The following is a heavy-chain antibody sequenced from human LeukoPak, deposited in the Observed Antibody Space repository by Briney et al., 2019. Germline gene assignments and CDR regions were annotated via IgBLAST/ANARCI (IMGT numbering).Heavy chain of an antibody. CDR3: ARGSRSSGWYTDY. V-gene: IGHV3-30-3*01. J-gene: IGHJ4*02. D-gene: IGHD6-19*01. Sequence: GGSLRLSCAASGSTFSSYAMHWVRQAPGKGLEWVAVISYDGSNKYYADSVKGRFTISRDNSKNTLYLQMNSLRAEDTAVYYCARGSRSSGWYTDYWGRGTLVTVSS. CDR1: GSTFSSYA. CDR2: ISYDGSNK.